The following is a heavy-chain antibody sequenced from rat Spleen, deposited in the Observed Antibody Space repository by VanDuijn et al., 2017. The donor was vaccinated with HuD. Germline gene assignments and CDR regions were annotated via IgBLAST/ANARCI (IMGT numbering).Heavy chain of an antibody. V-gene: IGHV2-13*01. CDR2: IWGNGNT. D-gene: IGHD1-12*02. CDR1: GFTFSSFP. Sequence: VQLVESGGGLVQPGRSLRLSCAASGFTFSSFPMAWVRQPPGKGLEWMGVIWGNGNTNYSSALKSRLSISRDTSKNQVFLKMNSLQTEDTAIYFCTRGPPRDDDNYYYGYYFDHWGQGVMVTVSS. J-gene: IGHJ2*01. CDR3: TRGPPRDDDNYYYGYYFDH.